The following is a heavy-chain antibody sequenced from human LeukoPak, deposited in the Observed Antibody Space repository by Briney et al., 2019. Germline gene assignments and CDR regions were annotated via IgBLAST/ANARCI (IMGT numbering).Heavy chain of an antibody. V-gene: IGHV1-69*13. Sequence: SVKVSCKASGGTFSNYAITWVRQAPGQGLEWMGGIIPIFGTTNYAQKFQGRVTITADESASTVYMELSSLRSEDTAVYYCAKGGYSSSHDFDYWGQGTLVTVSS. CDR3: AKGGYSSSHDFDY. J-gene: IGHJ4*02. CDR2: IIPIFGTT. D-gene: IGHD6-13*01. CDR1: GGTFSNYA.